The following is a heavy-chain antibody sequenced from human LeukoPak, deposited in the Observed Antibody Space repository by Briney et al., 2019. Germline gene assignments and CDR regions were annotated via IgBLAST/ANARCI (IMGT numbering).Heavy chain of an antibody. V-gene: IGHV3-30*03. CDR1: GFTFSSYG. D-gene: IGHD4-17*01. Sequence: PGRSLRLSCAASGFTFSSYGMHWVRQAPGKGLEWVAVISYDGSNKYYADSVKGRFTISRDNSKNTLYLQMNSLRAEDTAVYYCARDPGDYVGNDAFDIWGQGTMVTVS. J-gene: IGHJ3*02. CDR2: ISYDGSNK. CDR3: ARDPGDYVGNDAFDI.